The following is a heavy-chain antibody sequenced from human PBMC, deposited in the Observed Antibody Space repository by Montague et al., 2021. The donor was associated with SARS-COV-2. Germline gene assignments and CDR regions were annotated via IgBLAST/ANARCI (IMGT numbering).Heavy chain of an antibody. Sequence: SLRLSYAASGFNFGVYEMNWFRQTPGKGLEWVSYINGGSSVMYYADSVMGRFTISRDNAESSLYLQMNSLRAGDTAVYYCAPAVPVADDSWGQGTLVTVSS. D-gene: IGHD2-2*01. CDR1: GFNFGVYE. CDR2: INGGSSVM. J-gene: IGHJ5*02. CDR3: APAVPVADDS. V-gene: IGHV3-48*03.